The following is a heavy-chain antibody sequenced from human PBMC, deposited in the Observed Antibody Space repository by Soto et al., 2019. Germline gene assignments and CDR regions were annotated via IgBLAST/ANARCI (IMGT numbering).Heavy chain of an antibody. CDR3: ARDHLSKDYYYYGMDV. Sequence: SQTLSLTCAISGDSVSSNSAAWNWIRQSPSRGLEWLGRTYYRSKWYNDYAVSVKGRITINPDTSKNQFSLQLNSVTPEDTAVYYCARDHLSKDYYYYGMDVWGQGTTVPVSS. V-gene: IGHV6-1*01. CDR1: GDSVSSNSAA. CDR2: TYYRSKWYN. J-gene: IGHJ6*02.